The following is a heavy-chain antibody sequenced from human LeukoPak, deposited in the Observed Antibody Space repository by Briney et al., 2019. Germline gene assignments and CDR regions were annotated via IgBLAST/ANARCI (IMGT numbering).Heavy chain of an antibody. V-gene: IGHV3-66*01. CDR3: ARDNGDYYYYGMDV. CDR2: IYSGGST. D-gene: IGHD4-17*01. CDR1: GFTVSSNY. J-gene: IGHJ6*02. Sequence: GGSPRLSCAASGFTVSSNYMSWVRQAPGKGLEWVSVIYSGGSTYYADSVKGRFTISRDNSKNTLYLQMNSLRAEDTAVYYCARDNGDYYYYGMDVWGQGTTVTVSS.